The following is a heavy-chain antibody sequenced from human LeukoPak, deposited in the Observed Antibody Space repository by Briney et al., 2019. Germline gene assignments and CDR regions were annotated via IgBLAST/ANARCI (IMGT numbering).Heavy chain of an antibody. CDR2: IEPKSGVT. CDR3: ALENYYDSGGFSKAFDY. V-gene: IGHV1-2*02. J-gene: IGHJ4*02. D-gene: IGHD3-22*01. CDR1: GYTFTAKF. Sequence: ASVKVSCKASGYTFTAKFLHWLRQAPGQGLEWMGGIEPKSGVTVYGQKFRGRVTMTRDTSVSTAYMEVSGLRSDDTAFYYCALENYYDSGGFSKAFDYWGQGTLVTVSS.